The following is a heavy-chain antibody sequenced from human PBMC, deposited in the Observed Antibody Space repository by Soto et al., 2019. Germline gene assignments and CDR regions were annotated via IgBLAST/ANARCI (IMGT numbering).Heavy chain of an antibody. CDR2: INHSGST. CDR3: ARARENIVVVPAAMPFYY. J-gene: IGHJ4*02. V-gene: IGHV4-34*01. D-gene: IGHD2-2*01. Sequence: QVQLQQWGAGLLKPSETLSLTCAVYGGSFSGYYWSWIRQPPGKGLEWIGEINHSGSTNYNPSLKRRVTISVDTSKNQLSLKLSSVTAADTAVYYFARARENIVVVPAAMPFYYWGQGTLVTVSS. CDR1: GGSFSGYY.